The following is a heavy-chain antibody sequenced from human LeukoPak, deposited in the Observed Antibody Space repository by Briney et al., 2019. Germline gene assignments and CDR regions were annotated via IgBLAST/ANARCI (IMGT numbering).Heavy chain of an antibody. J-gene: IGHJ4*02. D-gene: IGHD6-13*01. CDR3: VRGIAGFDY. V-gene: IGHV3-23*01. CDR1: GFTSSSFA. Sequence: GGSLRLSCAASGFTSSSFAMTWVRQAPGKGLEWVSSIDSGGGNTCYADSVKGRFTISRDNSKNTLYLQMNSLRAEDTAVYYCVRGIAGFDYWGQGTLVTVSS. CDR2: IDSGGGNT.